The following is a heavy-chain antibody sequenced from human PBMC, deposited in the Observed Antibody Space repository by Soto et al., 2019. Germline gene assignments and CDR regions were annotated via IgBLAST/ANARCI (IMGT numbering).Heavy chain of an antibody. CDR2: INHSGST. D-gene: IGHD3-10*01. Sequence: QVQLQQWGAGLLKPSETLSRTCAVYGGSFSGYYWSWIRQPPGKGLEWIGEINHSGSTNYNPSLKSRVTISVDTSKNQFSLKLSSVTAADTAVYYCARGLGGSGLGGMDVWGQGTTVTVSS. CDR1: GGSFSGYY. CDR3: ARGLGGSGLGGMDV. J-gene: IGHJ6*02. V-gene: IGHV4-34*01.